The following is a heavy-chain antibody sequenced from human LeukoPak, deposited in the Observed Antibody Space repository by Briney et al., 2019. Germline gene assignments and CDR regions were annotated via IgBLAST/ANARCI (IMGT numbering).Heavy chain of an antibody. CDR1: GFTFSSYA. V-gene: IGHV3-30*04. Sequence: GRSLRLSCAASGFTFSSYAMHWVRQAPGKGLEWVAVISYDGSNKYYADSGKGRFTISRDNSKNTLYLQMNSLRAEDTAAYYCARATTLPDYYDSSGYYYYFDYWGQGTLVTVSS. D-gene: IGHD3-22*01. J-gene: IGHJ4*02. CDR2: ISYDGSNK. CDR3: ARATTLPDYYDSSGYYYYFDY.